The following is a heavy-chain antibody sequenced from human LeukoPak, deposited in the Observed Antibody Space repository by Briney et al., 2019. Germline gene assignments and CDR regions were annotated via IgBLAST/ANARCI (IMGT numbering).Heavy chain of an antibody. CDR1: GGSISSGGYY. D-gene: IGHD3-3*01. J-gene: IGHJ5*02. CDR3: ARGYDFWSGPLNWFDP. Sequence: SETLSLTCTVSGGSISSGGYYWSWIRQHPGKGLEWIGYIYYSGSTYYNPSLKSRVTISVDTSKNQFSLKLSSVTAADTAVYSCARGYDFWSGPLNWFDPWGQGTLVTVSS. CDR2: IYYSGST. V-gene: IGHV4-31*03.